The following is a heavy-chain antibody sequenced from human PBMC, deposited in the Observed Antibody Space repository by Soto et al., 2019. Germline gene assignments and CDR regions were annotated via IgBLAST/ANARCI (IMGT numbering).Heavy chain of an antibody. Sequence: QVQLVESGGGVVQPGRSLRLSCAASGFTFSTNGMHWVRQAPGKGLEWVADISYDGSNKYYADSVKGRLTISRDNSKNTLYLQMNSLRAEDTAVYYCAKDRVESGLGEVDYWGQGTLVTVSS. V-gene: IGHV3-30*18. J-gene: IGHJ4*02. D-gene: IGHD3-16*01. CDR3: AKDRVESGLGEVDY. CDR1: GFTFSTNG. CDR2: ISYDGSNK.